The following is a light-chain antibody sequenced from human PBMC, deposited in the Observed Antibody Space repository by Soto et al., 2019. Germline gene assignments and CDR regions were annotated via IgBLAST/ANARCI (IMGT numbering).Light chain of an antibody. CDR1: QSVASY. J-gene: IGKJ1*01. V-gene: IGKV3-11*01. CDR3: QQRSSWT. Sequence: EIVLTQSPATLPLSPGERATLSCRASQSVASYLAWFQHKPGQAPRLLIYDASNRATGIPARFSGSGSGTDFTLTISSLEPEDSAVYYCQQRSSWTFGQGTKVDIK. CDR2: DAS.